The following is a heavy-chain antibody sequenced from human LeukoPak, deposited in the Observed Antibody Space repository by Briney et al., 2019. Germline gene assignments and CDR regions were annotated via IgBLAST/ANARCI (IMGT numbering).Heavy chain of an antibody. Sequence: GRSLRLSCAASGFTFSSYGMDWVRQAPGKGLEGVAVISDDGSNKYYGDSVKGRFTISRDNSKNTLYLQMNSLRAEDTAVYYCAKDRGYSSSWYVFGYWGQGTLVTVSS. CDR3: AKDRGYSSSWYVFGY. J-gene: IGHJ4*02. CDR2: ISDDGSNK. CDR1: GFTFSSYG. D-gene: IGHD6-13*01. V-gene: IGHV3-30*18.